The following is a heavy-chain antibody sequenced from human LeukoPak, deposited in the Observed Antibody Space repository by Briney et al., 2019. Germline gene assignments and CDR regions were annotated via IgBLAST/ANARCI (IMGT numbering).Heavy chain of an antibody. CDR2: INPSGGST. J-gene: IGHJ3*02. D-gene: IGHD6-6*01. CDR3: ARDEGRIAARRRGAFDI. V-gene: IGHV1-46*01. Sequence: ASVKVSCKASGYTFTSYYMHWVRQAPGQGLEWMGIINPSGGSTSYAQKFQGRVTMTRDTSTSTVYMELSSLRSEDTAVYYCARDEGRIAARRRGAFDIWGQGTMVTVSS. CDR1: GYTFTSYY.